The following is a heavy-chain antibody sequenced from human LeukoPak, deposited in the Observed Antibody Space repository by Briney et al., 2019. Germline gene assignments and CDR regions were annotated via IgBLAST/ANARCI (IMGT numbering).Heavy chain of an antibody. CDR3: ARRGSGSYYY. D-gene: IGHD3-10*01. CDR2: INHSGST. V-gene: IGHV4-34*01. CDR1: GGSFNDYY. J-gene: IGHJ4*02. Sequence: SETLSLTCAVYGGSFNDYYWTWIRQSPGKGLEWIGEINHSGSTNYNPSLKSRVTISVDTSKNQFSLKLSSVTAADTAVYYCARRGSGSYYYWGQGTLVTVSS.